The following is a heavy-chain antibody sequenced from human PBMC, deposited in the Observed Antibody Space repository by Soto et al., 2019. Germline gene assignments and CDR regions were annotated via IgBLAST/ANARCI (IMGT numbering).Heavy chain of an antibody. CDR1: GFTFSRYS. J-gene: IGHJ6*02. CDR3: ATWFETDYWNYYYYGMDV. V-gene: IGHV3-48*02. Sequence: GVSLGLSCSASGFTFSRYSMNWVLQAPGRGLEWVSYISSGSTTIYYADSVKGRFTISRDNAKNSLYLQMNSLRDEDTVVYYCATWFETDYWNYYYYGMDVWGQGTTVTVSS. D-gene: IGHD2-15*01. CDR2: ISSGSTTI.